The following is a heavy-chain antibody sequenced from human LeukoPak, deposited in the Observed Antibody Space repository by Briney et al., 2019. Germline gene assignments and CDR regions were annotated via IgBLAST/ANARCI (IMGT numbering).Heavy chain of an antibody. CDR2: IYTSGST. J-gene: IGHJ4*02. D-gene: IGHD3-22*01. CDR1: GGSISSYY. Sequence: SETLSLTCTVSGGSISSYYWSWIRQPAGKGLEWIGRIYTSGSTNYNPSLKSRVTISVDKSKNQFPLKLSSVTAADTAVYYCTRDHYYDSSGYYYLDYWGQGTLVTVSS. V-gene: IGHV4-4*07. CDR3: TRDHYYDSSGYYYLDY.